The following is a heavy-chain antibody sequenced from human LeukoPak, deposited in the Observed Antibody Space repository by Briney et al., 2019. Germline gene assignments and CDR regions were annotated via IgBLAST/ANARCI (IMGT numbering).Heavy chain of an antibody. D-gene: IGHD4-17*01. V-gene: IGHV4-4*07. CDR1: GGSISSHY. Sequence: SETLSLTCTISGGSISSHYWSWIRQSAGKGLEWIGRIYTSGSTNYNPSLKSRVTMSVDTSKNQFSLKLSSVTAADTAVYYCARAGVYGDYPTTYNWFDPWGQGTLVTVSS. CDR3: ARAGVYGDYPTTYNWFDP. J-gene: IGHJ5*02. CDR2: IYTSGST.